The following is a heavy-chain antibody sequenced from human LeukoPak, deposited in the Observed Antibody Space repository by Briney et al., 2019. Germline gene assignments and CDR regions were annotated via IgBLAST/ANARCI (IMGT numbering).Heavy chain of an antibody. V-gene: IGHV4-34*01. CDR3: ARIHPWATGGDYFDY. CDR1: GGSFSGYY. D-gene: IGHD1-14*01. Sequence: SETLSLTCAVYGGSFSGYYWSWIRQPPGKGLEWIGEINQSGSTNYNPPLKSRVTISVDASTNQFSLKLSSVTAADTAVYYCARIHPWATGGDYFDYWGQGTLVTVSS. CDR2: INQSGST. J-gene: IGHJ4*02.